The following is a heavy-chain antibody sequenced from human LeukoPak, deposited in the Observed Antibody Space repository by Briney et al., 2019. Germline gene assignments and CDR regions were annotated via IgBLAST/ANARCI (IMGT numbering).Heavy chain of an antibody. CDR2: MYHSGSS. J-gene: IGHJ3*02. Sequence: PSETLSLTCTVSGGSISSDFWSWIRQPPGKGLEWIGYMYHSGSSNYNPSLKSRVTISVDTSKKQIPLKSNSVTSAHTAVYFCARDKAQSDAFDIWGQGTMVTDSS. CDR3: ARDKAQSDAFDI. CDR1: GGSISSDF. V-gene: IGHV4-59*01.